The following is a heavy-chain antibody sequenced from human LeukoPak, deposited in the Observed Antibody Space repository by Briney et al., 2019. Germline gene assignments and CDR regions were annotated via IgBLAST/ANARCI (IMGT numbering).Heavy chain of an antibody. Sequence: HPGGSLGLSCAASGFTFSSYGMHWVRQAPGKGLEWVAVISYDGSNKYYADSVKGRFTISRDNSKNTLYLQMNSLRAEDTAVYYCANSLNHGDYGMDVWGQGTTVTVSS. CDR2: ISYDGSNK. V-gene: IGHV3-30*18. CDR1: GFTFSSYG. J-gene: IGHJ6*02. D-gene: IGHD3-10*01. CDR3: ANSLNHGDYGMDV.